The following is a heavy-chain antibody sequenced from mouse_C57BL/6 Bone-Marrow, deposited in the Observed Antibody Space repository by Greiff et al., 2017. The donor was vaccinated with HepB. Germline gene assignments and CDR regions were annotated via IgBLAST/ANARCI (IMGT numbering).Heavy chain of an antibody. CDR3: ARRGDSSGYYFFAY. D-gene: IGHD3-2*02. CDR2: IWSGGST. J-gene: IGHJ3*01. V-gene: IGHV2-2*01. CDR1: GFSFTSYG. Sequence: QVQLKQSGPGLVQPSQSLSITCTVSGFSFTSYGVHWVRQSPGKGLEWLGVIWSGGSTDYNAAFISRLSISKDNSKSQVFFKMNSLQADDTAIYYCARRGDSSGYYFFAYWGQGTLVTVSA.